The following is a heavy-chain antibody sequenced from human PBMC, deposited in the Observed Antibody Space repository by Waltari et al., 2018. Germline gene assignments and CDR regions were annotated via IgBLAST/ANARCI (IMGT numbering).Heavy chain of an antibody. V-gene: IGHV1-69*10. CDR2: IIPTLGIA. D-gene: IGHD3-10*01. CDR3: ARDLGEWFRAPMGV. Sequence: QVQLVQSGAEVKKPGSSVKVSCKASGGTFSSYAISWVRQAPGQGLEWMGGIIPTLGIANYAQKFQGRVTITADKSTSTAYMELSSLRSEDTAVYYCARDLGEWFRAPMGVWGKGTTVTVSS. CDR1: GGTFSSYA. J-gene: IGHJ6*03.